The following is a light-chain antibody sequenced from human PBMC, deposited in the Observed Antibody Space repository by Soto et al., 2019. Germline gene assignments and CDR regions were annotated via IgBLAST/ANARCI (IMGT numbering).Light chain of an antibody. Sequence: PGERATLSCRASQSLSSTYLAWYQQKPGQAPRLLIYGVSSRATGIPDRFSGSGSGTDFTLSISRLEPEDFAVYYCQQYGSSYTFGQGTKLEI. CDR2: GVS. J-gene: IGKJ2*01. CDR3: QQYGSSYT. CDR1: QSLSSTY. V-gene: IGKV3-20*01.